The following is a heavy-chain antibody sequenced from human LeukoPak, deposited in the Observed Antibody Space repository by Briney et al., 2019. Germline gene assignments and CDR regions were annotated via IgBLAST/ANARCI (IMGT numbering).Heavy chain of an antibody. CDR3: AKETGYSSGWYRNLDY. D-gene: IGHD6-19*01. CDR1: GFTFSSYA. V-gene: IGHV3-23*01. Sequence: GGSLRLSCAASGFTFSSYAMSWVRQAPGKGLEWVSGISASSDSIYYTDSVKGRFTISRDNSKNTLYLQMNSLRAEDTALYYCAKETGYSSGWYRNLDYWGQGTLVTVSS. J-gene: IGHJ4*02. CDR2: ISASSDSI.